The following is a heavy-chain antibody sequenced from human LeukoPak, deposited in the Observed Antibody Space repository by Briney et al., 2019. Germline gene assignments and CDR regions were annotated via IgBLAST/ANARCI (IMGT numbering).Heavy chain of an antibody. CDR2: INHSGST. Sequence: SETLSLTCAVYGGSFSGYYWSWIRQPPGKGLEWIGEINHSGSTNYNPSLKSRVTISVDTSKNQFSLKLSSVTAADTAVYYCARGYFYYYMDVWGKGTTVTVSS. V-gene: IGHV4-34*01. CDR3: ARGYFYYYMDV. J-gene: IGHJ6*03. CDR1: GGSFSGYY.